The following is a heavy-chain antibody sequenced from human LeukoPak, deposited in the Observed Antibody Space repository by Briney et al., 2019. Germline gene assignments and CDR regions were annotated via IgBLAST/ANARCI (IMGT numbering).Heavy chain of an antibody. D-gene: IGHD2-2*03. Sequence: PSETPSLTCAVYGGSFSGYYWSWIRQPPGKGLEWIGEINHSGSTNYNPSLKSRVTISVDTSKNQFSLKLSSVTAADTAVYYCARSGLGYCSSTSCSSWFDPWGQGTLVTVSS. J-gene: IGHJ5*02. CDR1: GGSFSGYY. CDR2: INHSGST. CDR3: ARSGLGYCSSTSCSSWFDP. V-gene: IGHV4-34*01.